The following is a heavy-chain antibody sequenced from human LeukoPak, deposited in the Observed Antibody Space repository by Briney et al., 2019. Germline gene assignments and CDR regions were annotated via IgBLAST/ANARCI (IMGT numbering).Heavy chain of an antibody. Sequence: SETLSLTCAVYGESFSGYDWTWIRQPPGKGLEWIGEINHSGSTNYNPSLKSRVTVSVDTSKNQFSLKLTSVTAADTAVYYCARVRTGIAVAGWGYNWFDPWGQGTLVTVSS. D-gene: IGHD6-19*01. J-gene: IGHJ5*02. CDR1: GESFSGYD. CDR3: ARVRTGIAVAGWGYNWFDP. V-gene: IGHV4-34*01. CDR2: INHSGST.